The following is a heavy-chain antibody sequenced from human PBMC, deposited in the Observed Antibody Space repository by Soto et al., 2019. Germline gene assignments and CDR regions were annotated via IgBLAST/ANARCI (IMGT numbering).Heavy chain of an antibody. J-gene: IGHJ6*02. CDR3: TTDRGYSGYDYYYYGMDV. CDR1: GFTFSNAW. CDR2: IKSKTDGGTT. D-gene: IGHD5-12*01. V-gene: IGHV3-15*07. Sequence: GGSLRLSCAASGFTFSNAWMNWVRQAPGKGLEWVGRIKSKTDGGTTDYAAPVKGRFTISRDDSKNTLYLQMNSLKTEDTAVYYCTTDRGYSGYDYYYYGMDVWGQGTTVTVSS.